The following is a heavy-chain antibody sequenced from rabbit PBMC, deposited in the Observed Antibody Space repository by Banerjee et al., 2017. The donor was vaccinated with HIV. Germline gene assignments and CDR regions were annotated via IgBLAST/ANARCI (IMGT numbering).Heavy chain of an antibody. CDR2: IYTGSGSA. CDR1: GFSFSSSYY. V-gene: IGHV1S40*01. D-gene: IGHD6-1*01. J-gene: IGHJ3*01. CDR3: ARGPTGYAGYGYAGTRLDL. Sequence: QSLEESGGGLVQPEGSLTLTCTASGFSFSSSYYMCWVRQAPGKGLEWIGCIYTGSGSAYYASWAISRFTISKSSSTTVTLQMTSLTAADTATYFCARGPTGYAGYGYAGTRLDLWGPGTLVTVS.